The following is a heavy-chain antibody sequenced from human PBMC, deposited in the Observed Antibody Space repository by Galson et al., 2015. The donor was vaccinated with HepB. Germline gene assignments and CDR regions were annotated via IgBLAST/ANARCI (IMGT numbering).Heavy chain of an antibody. J-gene: IGHJ4*02. V-gene: IGHV1-69*13. CDR1: GGTFSSYA. Sequence: SVKVSCKASGGTFSSYAISWVRQAPGQGLEWMGGIIPIFGTANYAQKFQGRVTITADESTSTAYMELSSLRSEDTAVYYCAREGVDCSSTSCPLYYWGQGALVTVSS. D-gene: IGHD2-2*01. CDR2: IIPIFGTA. CDR3: AREGVDCSSTSCPLYY.